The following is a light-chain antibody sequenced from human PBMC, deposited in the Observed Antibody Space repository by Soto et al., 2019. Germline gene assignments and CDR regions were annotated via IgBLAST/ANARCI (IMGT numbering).Light chain of an antibody. CDR1: QGISSH. CDR3: QQYYSYPIT. J-gene: IGKJ3*01. Sequence: AIRMTQSPSSFSASTGDRVTITCRASQGISSHLAWYQQKPGKAPKLLIYAASTLQSGVPSRFSGSGSGTDFTLTISCLQSEDFATYYCQQYYSYPITFGPGTKVDIK. V-gene: IGKV1-8*01. CDR2: AAS.